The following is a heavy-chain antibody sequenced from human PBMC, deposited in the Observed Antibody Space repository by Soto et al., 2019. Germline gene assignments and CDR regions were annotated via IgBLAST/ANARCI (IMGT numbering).Heavy chain of an antibody. CDR1: GFTFSSYA. D-gene: IGHD5-18*01. V-gene: IGHV3-30-3*01. CDR2: ISYDGSNK. J-gene: IGHJ6*02. CDR3: ARGIYSYGPYYYYGMDV. Sequence: QVQLVESGGGVVQPGRSLRLSCAASGFTFSSYAMHWVRQAPGKGLEWVAVISYDGSNKYYADSVKGRFTISRDNSKNTLYLQMNSLRAEDTAVYYCARGIYSYGPYYYYGMDVWGQGTTVTVSS.